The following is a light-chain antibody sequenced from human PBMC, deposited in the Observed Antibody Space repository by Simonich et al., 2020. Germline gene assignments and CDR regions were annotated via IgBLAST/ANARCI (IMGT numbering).Light chain of an antibody. CDR3: QQYYSTPWT. Sequence: DIVMTQSPDSLAVSLGEMAPITCKSSQSVLYSSNNKNYFAWYQQKPGQPPKLLIYWASTRESGVPDRFSGSGSGTDFTLTISSLQAEDVAVYYCQQYYSTPWTFGQGTKVEIK. J-gene: IGKJ1*01. CDR1: QSVLYSSNNKNY. V-gene: IGKV4-1*01. CDR2: WAS.